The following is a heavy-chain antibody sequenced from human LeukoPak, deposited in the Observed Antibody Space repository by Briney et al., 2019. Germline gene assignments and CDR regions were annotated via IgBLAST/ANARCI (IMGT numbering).Heavy chain of an antibody. D-gene: IGHD1-7*01. Sequence: ASVKVSCKASGYTFTSYSISWVPQAAGQGLEWMGWISPSNGNTNYAQKLQDRVTMTTDTSTRTVYMELRSLKSDDTAVYYCARDSGWELQQYYFDYWGQGTLVTVSS. CDR2: ISPSNGNT. V-gene: IGHV1-18*01. J-gene: IGHJ4*02. CDR1: GYTFTSYS. CDR3: ARDSGWELQQYYFDY.